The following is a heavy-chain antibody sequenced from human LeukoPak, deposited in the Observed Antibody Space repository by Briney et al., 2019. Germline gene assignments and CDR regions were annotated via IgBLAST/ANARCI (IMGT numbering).Heavy chain of an antibody. CDR1: GFTFRTSG. V-gene: IGHV3-30*02. CDR3: AREGGRTVAGTFDN. D-gene: IGHD6-19*01. J-gene: IGHJ4*02. CDR2: IQYHGRDK. Sequence: GGSLRLSCAASGFTFRTSGMHWVRQAPGKGLEWVAFIQYHGRDKYYADSVKGGFTISRDNSKNTLYMEVNSLRAEDTAVYYCAREGGRTVAGTFDNWGQGTLVTVSS.